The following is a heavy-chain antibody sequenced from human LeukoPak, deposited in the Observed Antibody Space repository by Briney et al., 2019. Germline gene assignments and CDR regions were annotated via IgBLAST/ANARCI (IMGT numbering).Heavy chain of an antibody. Sequence: SETLSLTCAVYGGPFSGYYWSWIRQPPGKGLEWIGEINHSGSTNYNPSLKSRVTISVDTSKNQFSLKLSSVTAADTAVYYCARGRGLFWSGYYYYYYYMDVWGKGTTVTVSS. CDR2: INHSGST. D-gene: IGHD3-3*01. CDR1: GGPFSGYY. CDR3: ARGRGLFWSGYYYYYYYMDV. V-gene: IGHV4-34*01. J-gene: IGHJ6*03.